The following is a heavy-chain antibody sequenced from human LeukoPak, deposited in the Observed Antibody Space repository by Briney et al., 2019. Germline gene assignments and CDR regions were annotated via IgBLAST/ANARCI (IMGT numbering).Heavy chain of an antibody. CDR1: GFTFSSYA. D-gene: IGHD6-19*01. Sequence: GGSLRLSCAASGFTFSSYAMTWVRQAPGKGLEWASGISGSGDSTYYADSVKGRFTISRDNSKNTTYLQMNSLRAEDTAVYYCAKEASNGLNDYWGQGTLVTVSS. CDR2: ISGSGDST. J-gene: IGHJ4*02. CDR3: AKEASNGLNDY. V-gene: IGHV3-23*01.